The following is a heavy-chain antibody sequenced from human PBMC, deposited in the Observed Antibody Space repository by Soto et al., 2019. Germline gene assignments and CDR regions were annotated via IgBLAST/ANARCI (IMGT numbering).Heavy chain of an antibody. CDR2: TSAYNGNT. CDR3: ARFGLQVGELLDYYYGMDV. Sequence: AAVKVSCKASGYTFTSYGISWVRQAPGQGLEWMGWTSAYNGNTNYAQKLQGRVTMTTDTSTSTAYMELRSLRSDDTAVYYCARFGLQVGELLDYYYGMDVWGQGTTVTVSS. D-gene: IGHD3-10*01. J-gene: IGHJ6*02. CDR1: GYTFTSYG. V-gene: IGHV1-18*04.